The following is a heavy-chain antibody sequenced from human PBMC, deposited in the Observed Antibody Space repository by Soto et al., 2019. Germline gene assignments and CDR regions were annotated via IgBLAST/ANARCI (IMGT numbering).Heavy chain of an antibody. CDR1: GGSITSYY. V-gene: IGHV4-59*01. D-gene: IGHD3-10*01. CDR3: ATGRAYFGSEY. CDR2: IYYNGNI. J-gene: IGHJ4*02. Sequence: QVQLQESRPGLVKPLETLSLTCTVPGGSITSYYWSWVRQPPGKGLECIGYIYYNGNINYNPSLKSRLTTSLDPSKNQCSLRLSSVTAADTAVYYGATGRAYFGSEYWGQGTLVTVSS.